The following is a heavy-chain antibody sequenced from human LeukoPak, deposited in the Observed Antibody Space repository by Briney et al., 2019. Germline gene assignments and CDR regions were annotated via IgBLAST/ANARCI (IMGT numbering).Heavy chain of an antibody. CDR2: ISYDGSNK. J-gene: IGHJ4*01. V-gene: IGHV3-30*04. D-gene: IGHD6-13*01. Sequence: GGSLRLSCAASGFTFSSYAMHWVRQAPGKGLEWVAVISYDGSNKYYADSVKGRFTISRDNSKNTLYLQMNSLRAEDTAVYYCARALRIAEFDYWGHGTLVTVSS. CDR1: GFTFSSYA. CDR3: ARALRIAEFDY.